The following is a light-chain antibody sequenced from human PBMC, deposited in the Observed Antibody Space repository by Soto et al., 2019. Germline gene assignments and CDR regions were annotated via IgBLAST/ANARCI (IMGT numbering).Light chain of an antibody. Sequence: DIQRTQSPSSLSASVGDRVTITCQASQDISNYLNWYQQKPGKAPKLLIYDASNLETGVPSRFSGSGSGTDFTFTISSLQPEDIATYYCQQYDNLPLTFGGGTQVDNK. V-gene: IGKV1-33*01. CDR2: DAS. CDR3: QQYDNLPLT. J-gene: IGKJ4*01. CDR1: QDISNY.